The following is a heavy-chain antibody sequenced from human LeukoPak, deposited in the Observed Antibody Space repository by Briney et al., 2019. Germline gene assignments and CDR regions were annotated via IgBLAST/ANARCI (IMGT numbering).Heavy chain of an antibody. V-gene: IGHV3-74*01. D-gene: IGHD2-15*01. CDR3: VRRSAATGALFP. Sequence: PGGSLRLSCAASGFTFGSFWMHWVRQAPGKGLVWLSRIKSDGSTTTYADSVKGRFTISRDNAKNTLYLQMNSLRAEDTAVYYCVRRSAATGALFPWGQGTHVTVSS. CDR2: IKSDGSTT. CDR1: GFTFGSFW. J-gene: IGHJ5*02.